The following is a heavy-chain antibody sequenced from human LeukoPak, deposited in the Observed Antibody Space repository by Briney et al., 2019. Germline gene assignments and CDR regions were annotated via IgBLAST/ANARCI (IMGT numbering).Heavy chain of an antibody. J-gene: IGHJ4*02. CDR2: IASGFQT. CDR3: VREARGYHYTYFDY. V-gene: IGHV3-13*01. D-gene: IGHD5-18*01. CDR1: GFTLGSHD. Sequence: GGSLRLSCTASGFTLGSHDMHWVRQTTGEGLEGVAAIASGFQTFYAGSVKGRFTVSREDAKNSLYLQMNSLRAGDTAVYYCVREARGYHYTYFDYRGQGTLVTVSS.